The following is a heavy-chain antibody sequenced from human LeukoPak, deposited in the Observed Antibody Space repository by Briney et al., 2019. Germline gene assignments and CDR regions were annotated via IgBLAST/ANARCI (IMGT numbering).Heavy chain of an antibody. CDR2: IYTSGST. CDR3: AGNSWNDEVDY. D-gene: IGHD1-1*01. Sequence: ASETLSLTRTVSGGSISSYYWSWIRQPAGKGLEWIGRIYTSGSTNYNPSLKSRVTMSVDTSKNQFSLKLSSVTAADTAVYYCAGNSWNDEVDYWGQGTLVTVSS. J-gene: IGHJ4*02. V-gene: IGHV4-4*07. CDR1: GGSISSYY.